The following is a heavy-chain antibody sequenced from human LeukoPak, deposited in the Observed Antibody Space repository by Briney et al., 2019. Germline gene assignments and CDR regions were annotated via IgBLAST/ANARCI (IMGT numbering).Heavy chain of an antibody. CDR2: ISRSGSTK. V-gene: IGHV3-11*01. J-gene: IGHJ6*03. CDR3: ARVLRYCSGGNCYSGGLGYMDV. Sequence: GGSLRLSCAASGFTFTTYWMSWVRQAPGKGLEWVSSISRSGSTKYYADSVKGRFTISRDNAKNSLFLQMNSLRAEDTAVYYCARVLRYCSGGNCYSGGLGYMDVWGKGTTVTISS. CDR1: GFTFTTYW. D-gene: IGHD2-15*01.